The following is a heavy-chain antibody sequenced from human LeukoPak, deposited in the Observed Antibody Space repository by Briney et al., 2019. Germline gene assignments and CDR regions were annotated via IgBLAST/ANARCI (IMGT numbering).Heavy chain of an antibody. J-gene: IGHJ4*02. CDR1: GGSLSSHY. CDR3: ARFSSGFSTSSCYLAY. V-gene: IGHV4-59*11. D-gene: IGHD2-2*01. Sequence: SETLSLTCSVSGGSLSSHYWSWIRQPPGKGLELIGHIHDTGSTFYNPSLRGRVTISLDTSNDQFSLKLTSMTAADTAVYYCARFSSGFSTSSCYLAYWGQGTLVNVS. CDR2: IHDTGST.